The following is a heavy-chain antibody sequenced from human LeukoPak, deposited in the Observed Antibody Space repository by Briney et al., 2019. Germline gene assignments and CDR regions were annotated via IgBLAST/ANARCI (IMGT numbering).Heavy chain of an antibody. CDR3: ARDFPLEDSSGYYYYYGMDV. V-gene: IGHV1-2*02. CDR2: INPNSGGT. D-gene: IGHD3-22*01. J-gene: IGHJ6*02. Sequence: PAASVNVSCKASGYTFTGYYMHWVRQAPGQGLEWMGWINPNSGGTNYAQKFQGRVTMTRDTSISTAYMELSRLRSDDTAVYYCARDFPLEDSSGYYYYYGMDVWGQGTTVTVSS. CDR1: GYTFTGYY.